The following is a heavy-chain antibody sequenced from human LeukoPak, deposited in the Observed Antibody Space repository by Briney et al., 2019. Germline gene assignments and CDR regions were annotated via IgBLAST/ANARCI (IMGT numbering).Heavy chain of an antibody. CDR1: GFNFRDYT. J-gene: IGHJ1*01. CDR2: IRSKVYGETI. CDR3: TRGTAVDVTDFQY. D-gene: IGHD6-19*01. Sequence: GGSLRLSCTASGFNFRDYTMSWVRQAPGKGLEWLTFIRSKVYGETIEDAASVRGRFTISRDDSQNTVYLQMNSLKTEDTAVYCCTRGTAVDVTDFQYWGQGTLVTVSS. V-gene: IGHV3-49*04.